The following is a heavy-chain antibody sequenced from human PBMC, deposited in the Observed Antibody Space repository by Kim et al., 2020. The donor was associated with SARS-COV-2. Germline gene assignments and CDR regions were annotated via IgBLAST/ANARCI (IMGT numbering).Heavy chain of an antibody. V-gene: IGHV3-30*18. CDR2: ISYDGSNK. Sequence: GGSLRLSCAASGFTFSSYGMHWVRQAPGKGLEWVAVISYDGSNKYYADSVKGRFTISRDNSKNTLYLQMNSLRAEDTAVYYCAKDREGYSSRRYGMDVWG. CDR3: AKDREGYSSRRYGMDV. D-gene: IGHD6-13*01. CDR1: GFTFSSYG. J-gene: IGHJ6*01.